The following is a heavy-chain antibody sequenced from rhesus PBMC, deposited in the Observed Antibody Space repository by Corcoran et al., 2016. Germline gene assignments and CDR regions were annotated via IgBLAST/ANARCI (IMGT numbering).Heavy chain of an antibody. CDR3: ARVGSSWSEWDTVGTEWYFDL. J-gene: IGHJ2*01. V-gene: IGHV4S14*01. CDR1: GYSISSGYY. D-gene: IGHD5-42*01. Sequence: QVQLQESGPGLVKPSETLSLTCAVSGYSISSGYYWGWIRQPPGKGLEWIGSIHGRGGSNYLNPSLKSRVTLSVDTSKNQFSLKLSSVTAADTAVYYCARVGSSWSEWDTVGTEWYFDLWGPGTPITISS. CDR2: IHGRGGSN.